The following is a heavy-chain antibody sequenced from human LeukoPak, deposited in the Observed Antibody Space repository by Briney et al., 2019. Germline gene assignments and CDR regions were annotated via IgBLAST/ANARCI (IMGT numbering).Heavy chain of an antibody. Sequence: GGSLRLSCAASGFTFRNYWMSWVRQAPGTGLEWVANIKQDGSDRNYVTSVRGRFTISRDNAESSLYLQMNSLRAEDTAVYYCAKDQRWESPHYLDSWGQGTLVTVSS. J-gene: IGHJ4*02. D-gene: IGHD1-26*01. V-gene: IGHV3-7*03. CDR3: AKDQRWESPHYLDS. CDR1: GFTFRNYW. CDR2: IKQDGSDR.